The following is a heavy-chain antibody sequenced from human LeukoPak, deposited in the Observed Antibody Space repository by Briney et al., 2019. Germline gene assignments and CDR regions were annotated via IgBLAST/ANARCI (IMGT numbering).Heavy chain of an antibody. CDR3: ARHLGCRSPACPYDGFDI. J-gene: IGHJ3*02. CDR2: IYPSGST. CDR1: GDSLTTSTYY. D-gene: IGHD2-2*01. Sequence: SETLSLTCTVSGDSLTTSTYYWGWIRQPPGKGLEWIGSIYPSGSTSNNPSLKSRVTMSVDTSGNQFSLRLFSVTTADTAVYYCARHLGCRSPACPYDGFDIWGQGTMITVSS. V-gene: IGHV4-39*01.